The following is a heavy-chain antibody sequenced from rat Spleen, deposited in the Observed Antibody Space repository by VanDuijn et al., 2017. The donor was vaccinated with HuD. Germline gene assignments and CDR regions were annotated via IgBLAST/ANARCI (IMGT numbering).Heavy chain of an antibody. J-gene: IGHJ3*01. CDR1: GFSLTSNG. V-gene: IGHV2S8*01. CDR3: ARTPVAEISTSFAY. Sequence: QVQLKESGPGLVQPSQTLSLTCTVSGFSLTSNGVSWVRQPPGKGLEWLAAISSGGSTYYNSAPKSRLSISRDTSKSQVFLKMNSLQTEDTAMYFCARTPVAEISTSFAYWGQGTLVTVSS. D-gene: IGHD1-2*01. CDR2: ISSGGST.